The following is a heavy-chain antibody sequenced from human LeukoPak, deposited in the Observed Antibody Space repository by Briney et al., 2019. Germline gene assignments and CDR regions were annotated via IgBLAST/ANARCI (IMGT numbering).Heavy chain of an antibody. CDR2: IWYDGSNK. J-gene: IGHJ4*02. V-gene: IGHV3-33*08. D-gene: IGHD2-15*01. Sequence: GGSLRLSCAASGFTFSSYAMSWVRQAPGKGLEWVAVIWYDGSNKYYADSVKGRFTISRDNSKSTLYLQMNSLRAEDTAMYYCARVTVGAAYFDHWGQGTLVTVSS. CDR1: GFTFSSYA. CDR3: ARVTVGAAYFDH.